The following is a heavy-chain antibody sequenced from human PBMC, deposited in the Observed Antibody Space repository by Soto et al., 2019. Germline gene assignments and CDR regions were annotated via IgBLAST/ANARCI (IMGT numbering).Heavy chain of an antibody. J-gene: IGHJ4*02. CDR1: GFTFRNYA. Sequence: QVQLVESGGGVVQPGTSLRLSCATSGFTFRNYAMHWVRQSPGKGLEWVAVIWYDGSNRNYAESVKGRFSISKDNSKNTLVLQMNSLRAEDTAVYYCARDGIEYSGYDIDYWGQGTLVTVSS. CDR3: ARDGIEYSGYDIDY. D-gene: IGHD5-12*01. V-gene: IGHV3-33*01. CDR2: IWYDGSNR.